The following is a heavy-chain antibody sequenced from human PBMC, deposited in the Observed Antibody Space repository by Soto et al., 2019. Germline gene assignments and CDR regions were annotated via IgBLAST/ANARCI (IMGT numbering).Heavy chain of an antibody. J-gene: IGHJ6*02. V-gene: IGHV1-18*04. CDR2: ISAYNGNT. CDR3: AREYGSSGWYYYYGMDV. Sequence: ASVKVSCKASGYTFTSYGISWVRQAPGQGLEWMGWISAYNGNTNYAQKLQGRVTMTTDTSTSTAYMELRSLRSDDTAVYYCAREYGSSGWYYYYGMDVWGQGTTVTVSS. CDR1: GYTFTSYG. D-gene: IGHD6-19*01.